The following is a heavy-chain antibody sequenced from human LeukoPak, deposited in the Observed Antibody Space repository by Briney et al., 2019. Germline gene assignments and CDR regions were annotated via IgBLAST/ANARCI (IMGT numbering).Heavy chain of an antibody. CDR2: IYSGGST. Sequence: PGGSLRLSCGASGFNFSAFSMSWVRQAPGKGLEWVSAIYSGGSTYYADSVKGRFTISRDNSKNTLYLQMNSLRAEDTAVYYCARGIPAAWVWFDPWGQGTLVTVSS. V-gene: IGHV3-66*01. J-gene: IGHJ5*02. CDR1: GFNFSAFS. CDR3: ARGIPAAWVWFDP. D-gene: IGHD6-13*01.